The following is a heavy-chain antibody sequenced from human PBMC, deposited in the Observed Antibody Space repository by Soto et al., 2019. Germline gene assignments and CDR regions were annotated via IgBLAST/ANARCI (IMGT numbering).Heavy chain of an antibody. J-gene: IGHJ4*02. CDR1: GGPIGSGGYY. V-gene: IGHV4-31*03. CDR2: IYYSGST. Sequence: SETLSLTCTVSGGPIGSGGYYWSWIRQHPGKGLEWIGYIYYSGSTYYNPSLKSRVTISVDTSKNQFSLKLSSVTAADTAVYYCARASIAAAGTSICDYWGQGTLVTVSS. D-gene: IGHD6-13*01. CDR3: ARASIAAAGTSICDY.